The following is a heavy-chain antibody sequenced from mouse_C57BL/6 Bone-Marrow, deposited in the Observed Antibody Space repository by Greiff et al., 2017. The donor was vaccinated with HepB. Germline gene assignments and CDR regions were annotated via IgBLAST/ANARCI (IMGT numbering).Heavy chain of an antibody. J-gene: IGHJ4*01. CDR2: IDPSDSYT. CDR1: GYTFTSYW. Sequence: QVQLQQSGAELVMPGASVKLSCKASGYTFTSYWMHWVKQRPGQGLEWIGEIDPSDSYTNYNQKFKGKSTLTVDKSSSTAYMQLSSLTSEDSAVYYCASYDYDGRGYYAMDYWGQGTSVTVSS. V-gene: IGHV1-69*01. CDR3: ASYDYDGRGYYAMDY. D-gene: IGHD2-4*01.